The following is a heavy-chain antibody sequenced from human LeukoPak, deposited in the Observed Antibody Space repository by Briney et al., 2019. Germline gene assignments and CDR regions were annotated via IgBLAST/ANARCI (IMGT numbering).Heavy chain of an antibody. D-gene: IGHD3-10*01. CDR3: AREGYFGSGNYDY. V-gene: IGHV1-69*05. J-gene: IGHJ4*02. CDR1: GGTFSSYA. CDR2: IIPIFGTA. Sequence: SVKVSCKASGGTFSSYAISWVRQAPGQGLEWMGGIIPIFGTANYEQKYQGRVTITTDESTSTAYMELSSLRSEDTAVYYCAREGYFGSGNYDYWGQGTLVTVSS.